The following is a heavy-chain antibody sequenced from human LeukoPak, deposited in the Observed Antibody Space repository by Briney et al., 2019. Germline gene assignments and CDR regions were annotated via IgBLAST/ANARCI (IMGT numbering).Heavy chain of an antibody. CDR3: TSWGDTTAEYFQR. V-gene: IGHV3-7*01. CDR1: GFTFNRCW. Sequence: GGSLRLSCVVSGFTFNRCWMNWVRQAPGKGLEWVAHINPDGRDTYYVDSVKGRFSISRDNAQNSMYLQMNSLRVEDTAVYYCTSWGDTTAEYFQRWGQGTLVTVSS. D-gene: IGHD2-21*02. J-gene: IGHJ1*01. CDR2: INPDGRDT.